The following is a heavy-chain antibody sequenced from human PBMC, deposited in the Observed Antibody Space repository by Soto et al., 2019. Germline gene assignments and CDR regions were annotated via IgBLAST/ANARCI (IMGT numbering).Heavy chain of an antibody. Sequence: EVQLLESGGGLVQPGGSLRLSCAASGFTFSSYAMSWVRQAPGKGLEWVSAISGSGGSTYYADSVKGRFTISRDNSKNTLYLQMNSLRAEDAAVYYCAKDAPQLWPPGGWFDPWGQGTLVTVSS. J-gene: IGHJ5*02. CDR3: AKDAPQLWPPGGWFDP. CDR2: ISGSGGST. CDR1: GFTFSSYA. V-gene: IGHV3-23*01. D-gene: IGHD5-18*01.